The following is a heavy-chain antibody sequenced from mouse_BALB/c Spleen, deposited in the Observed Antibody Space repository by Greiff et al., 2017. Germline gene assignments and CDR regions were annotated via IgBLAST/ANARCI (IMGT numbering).Heavy chain of an antibody. Sequence: EVMLVESGGGLVKPGGSLKLSCAASGFTFSDYYMYWVRQTPEKRLEWVATISDGGSYTYYPDSVKGRFTISRDNAKNNLYLQMSSLKSEDTAMYYCARDLYYGNYRYAMDYWGQGTSVTVSS. V-gene: IGHV5-4*02. CDR2: ISDGGSYT. CDR3: ARDLYYGNYRYAMDY. D-gene: IGHD2-1*01. J-gene: IGHJ4*01. CDR1: GFTFSDYY.